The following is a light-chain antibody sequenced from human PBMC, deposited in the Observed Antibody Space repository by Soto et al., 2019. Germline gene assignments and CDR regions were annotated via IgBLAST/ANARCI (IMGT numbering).Light chain of an antibody. V-gene: IGLV2-14*01. CDR2: EVS. J-gene: IGLJ1*01. Sequence: QSVLTQPASVSASPGQSITISCTGTSSDVGGYNYVSWYQQHPGKAPKLMIYEVSNRPSGVSNRFFGSKSGNTASLTISGLQAEDEADYYCSSYTSSSTSPYVFGTGTKVTVL. CDR3: SSYTSSSTSPYV. CDR1: SSDVGGYNY.